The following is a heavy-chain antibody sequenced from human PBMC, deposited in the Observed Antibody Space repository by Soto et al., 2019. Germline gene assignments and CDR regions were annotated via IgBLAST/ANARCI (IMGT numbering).Heavy chain of an antibody. CDR3: ARVAPPMDS. D-gene: IGHD2-2*01. Sequence: QVQLVQSGAEVKKPGASVKVSCKASGYTFTSYGIRWVRQAPGQGLEWLGGISAHNGNTKYAQKIQGRVTMTTDTSTSTSYMELRSLRSDDTAVYYCARVAPPMDSWGQGTLVTVSS. V-gene: IGHV1-18*01. CDR1: GYTFTSYG. J-gene: IGHJ4*02. CDR2: ISAHNGNT.